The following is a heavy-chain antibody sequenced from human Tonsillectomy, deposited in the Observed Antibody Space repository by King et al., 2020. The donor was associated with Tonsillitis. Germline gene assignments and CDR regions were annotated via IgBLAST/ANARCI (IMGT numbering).Heavy chain of an antibody. V-gene: IGHV4-30-2*01. J-gene: IGHJ6*02. CDR2: IFHSGST. CDR1: GGSISSGGYS. CDR3: ARDGGYYGMDV. D-gene: IGHD4-23*01. Sequence: LQLQESGSGLVKPSQTLSLTCAVSGGSISSGGYSWSWIRQPPGKGLEWIGYIFHSGSTHCNPSLKSRVTISVDGSKHQFSLKLISVTAADTAVYYCARDGGYYGMDVWGQGTTVTVSS.